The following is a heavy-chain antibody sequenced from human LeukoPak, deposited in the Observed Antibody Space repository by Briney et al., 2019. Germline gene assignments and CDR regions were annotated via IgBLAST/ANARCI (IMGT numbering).Heavy chain of an antibody. Sequence: SETLSLTCNVSTSFSSRYYWSWVRQPPTRGLEWIGNVFYSANSKYNPNCQSRVTMSVATSKRHFSLKLTSANAAATAVYSCARIDPLGFFDQWGQGTVVTVSS. CDR3: ARIDPLGFFDQ. CDR1: TSFSSRYY. CDR2: VFYSANS. V-gene: IGHV4-59*01. D-gene: IGHD6-25*01. J-gene: IGHJ4*02.